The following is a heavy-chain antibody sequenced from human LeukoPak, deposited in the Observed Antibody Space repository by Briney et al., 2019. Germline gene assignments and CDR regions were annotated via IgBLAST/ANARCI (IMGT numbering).Heavy chain of an antibody. CDR1: GFTFSSYW. CDR3: AREPRGPLKDAFDI. CDR2: IKQDGSEK. V-gene: IGHV3-7*03. J-gene: IGHJ3*02. Sequence: GGSLRLSCAASGFTFSSYWMSWVRQAPGKGLEWVANIKQDGSEKYYVDSVKGRFTISRDNAKNSLYLQMNSLRAEDTAVYHCAREPRGPLKDAFDIWGQGTMVTVSS.